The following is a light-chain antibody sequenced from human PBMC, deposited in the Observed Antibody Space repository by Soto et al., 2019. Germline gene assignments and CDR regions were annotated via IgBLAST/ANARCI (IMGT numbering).Light chain of an antibody. CDR1: QRISTW. V-gene: IGKV1-5*01. Sequence: DIQMTQSPSTLSASVGDRVTITCRASQRISTWLAWYQQKTGKAPKLLIYDASRLGSGVPSRFSGSGSGTDFSLTISSLLPDAYATYYCQQYNTYSTFGQGTKLEI. CDR3: QQYNTYST. J-gene: IGKJ2*01. CDR2: DAS.